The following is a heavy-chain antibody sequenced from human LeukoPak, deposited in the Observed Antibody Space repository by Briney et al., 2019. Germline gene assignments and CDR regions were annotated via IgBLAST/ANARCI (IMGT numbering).Heavy chain of an antibody. J-gene: IGHJ4*02. CDR3: ARDTPHGQLWLD. CDR1: GFTFSSYW. D-gene: IGHD5-18*01. CDR2: IKQDGSEK. V-gene: IGHV3-7*01. Sequence: GGSLRLSCAASGFTFSSYWMSWVRQAPGKGLEWGANIKQDGSEKYYVDSVKGRFTISRDNAKNSLYLQMNSLGAEDTAVYYCARDTPHGQLWLDWGQGTLVTVSS.